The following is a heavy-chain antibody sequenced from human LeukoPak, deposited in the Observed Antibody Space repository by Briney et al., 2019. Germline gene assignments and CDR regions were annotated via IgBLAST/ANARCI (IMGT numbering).Heavy chain of an antibody. V-gene: IGHV3-7*01. Sequence: GGSLRLSCGASVFTFCNYWMSWVRDAPGGGLEWVANIRPDGNERYYVDSVRGRFTMSRDNAKNSLYLQMNSLRAEDTAVYYCARVPTPLGSGLFDYWGQGTLVTVSS. CDR2: IRPDGNER. J-gene: IGHJ4*02. CDR3: ARVPTPLGSGLFDY. D-gene: IGHD3-10*01. CDR1: VFTFCNYW.